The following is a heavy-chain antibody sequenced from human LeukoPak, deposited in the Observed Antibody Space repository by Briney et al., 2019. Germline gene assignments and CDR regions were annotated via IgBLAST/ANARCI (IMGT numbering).Heavy chain of an antibody. V-gene: IGHV3-11*01. D-gene: IGHD5-24*01. CDR3: AREMATIGGDAFDI. J-gene: IGHJ3*02. CDR1: GFTFSNYY. CDR2: ISSSGSTI. Sequence: GGSLRLSCAASGFTFSNYYMSWIRQAPGKGLEWVSYISSSGSTIYYADSVKGRFTISRDNAKNSLYLQMNSLRAEDTAVYYCAREMATIGGDAFDIWGQGTMVTVSS.